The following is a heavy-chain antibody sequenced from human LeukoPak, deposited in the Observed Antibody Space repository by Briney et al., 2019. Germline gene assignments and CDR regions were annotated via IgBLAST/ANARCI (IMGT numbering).Heavy chain of an antibody. CDR3: STTSGY. D-gene: IGHD2-2*01. V-gene: IGHV3-74*01. Sequence: GGSLRLSCAASGFTFSSYWMHWVRQAPGKGLVWVSRIDNDGSSTIYADSVKGRFTISRDNAKNTLYLQMNSLRGDDTAVYYCSTTSGYRGQGTLVTVSS. J-gene: IGHJ4*02. CDR1: GFTFSSYW. CDR2: IDNDGSST.